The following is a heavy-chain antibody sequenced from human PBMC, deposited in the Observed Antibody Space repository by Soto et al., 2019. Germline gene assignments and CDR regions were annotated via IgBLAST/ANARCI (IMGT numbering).Heavy chain of an antibody. CDR2: IYYSGST. CDR1: GGSISSGGYY. CDR3: ARDRLMITFGGVIVRGFDP. V-gene: IGHV4-31*03. Sequence: SETLSLTCTVSGGSISSGGYYWSWIRQHPGKGLEWIGYIYYSGSTYYNPSLKSRVTISVDTSKNQFSLKLSSVTAADTAVYYCARDRLMITFGGVIVRGFDPWGQGTLVTVSS. J-gene: IGHJ5*02. D-gene: IGHD3-16*02.